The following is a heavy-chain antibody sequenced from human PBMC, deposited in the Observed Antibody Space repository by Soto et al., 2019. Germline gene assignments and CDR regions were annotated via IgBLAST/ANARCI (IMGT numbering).Heavy chain of an antibody. D-gene: IGHD3-10*01. V-gene: IGHV3-23*01. CDR2: ISGSGGST. CDR1: GFTFSSYA. CDR3: AKSGFTMVRGVIMDFDY. J-gene: IGHJ4*02. Sequence: EVQLLESGGGLVQPGGSLRLSCAAYGFTFSSYAMSWVRQAPGKGLEWVSAISGSGGSTYYADSVKGRFTISRDNSKNTLYLQMNSLRAEDTAVYYCAKSGFTMVRGVIMDFDYWGQGTLVTVSS.